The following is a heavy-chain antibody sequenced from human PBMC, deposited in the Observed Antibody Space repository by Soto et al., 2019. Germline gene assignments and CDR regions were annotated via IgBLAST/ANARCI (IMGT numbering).Heavy chain of an antibody. V-gene: IGHV3-23*01. D-gene: IGHD3-22*01. Sequence: EVQLLESGGGLVQPGGSLRLSCAASGFTFSSYAMSWVRQAPGKGLEWVSAISGSGGSTYYADSVKGRFTISRDNSKNTLYLQMNSLRAEDTAAYYCARPGRLLPTPYGMDVWGQGTTVTVSS. CDR2: ISGSGGST. CDR3: ARPGRLLPTPYGMDV. J-gene: IGHJ6*02. CDR1: GFTFSSYA.